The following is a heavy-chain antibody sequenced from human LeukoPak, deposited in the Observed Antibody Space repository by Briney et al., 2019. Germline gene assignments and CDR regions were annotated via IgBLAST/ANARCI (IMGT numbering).Heavy chain of an antibody. D-gene: IGHD3-10*01. J-gene: IGHJ3*02. Sequence: GGSLRLSCAASGFTFSSYAMSWLRQAPGKGLEWVSAISGSGGSTYYADSVKGRFTISRDNSKNTLYLQVNSLRAEDTAVYYCAKAPLWFGDLDAFDIWGQGTMVTVSS. V-gene: IGHV3-23*01. CDR1: GFTFSSYA. CDR3: AKAPLWFGDLDAFDI. CDR2: ISGSGGST.